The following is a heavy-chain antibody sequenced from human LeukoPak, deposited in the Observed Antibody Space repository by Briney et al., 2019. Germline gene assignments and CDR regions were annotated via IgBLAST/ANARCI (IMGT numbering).Heavy chain of an antibody. CDR1: GFTFSSYA. CDR2: ISYDGSNE. D-gene: IGHD3-22*01. V-gene: IGHV3-30-3*01. J-gene: IGHJ4*02. CDR3: ARDLDTMIPADC. Sequence: GGSLRLSCAASGFTFSSYAMHWVRQAPGKGLEWVAVISYDGSNEYYADSVKGRFTISRDNSKNTLYLQMNSLRAEDTAVYYCARDLDTMIPADCWGQGTLVTVSS.